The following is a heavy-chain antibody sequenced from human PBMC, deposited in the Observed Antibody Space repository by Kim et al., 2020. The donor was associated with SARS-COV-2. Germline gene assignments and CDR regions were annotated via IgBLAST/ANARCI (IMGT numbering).Heavy chain of an antibody. V-gene: IGHV3-7*03. CDR1: GFTFRSFW. J-gene: IGHJ4*02. D-gene: IGHD3-10*01. CDR3: ARDIIGTLDY. Sequence: GGSLRLSCTVSGFTFRSFWMAWVRQAPGKGLEWVANIKGDGTEKYYADSVKGQVTISRDNARNSLYLQMNSLRVEDTAVYFCARDIIGTLDYWGQGPLVT. CDR2: IKGDGTEK.